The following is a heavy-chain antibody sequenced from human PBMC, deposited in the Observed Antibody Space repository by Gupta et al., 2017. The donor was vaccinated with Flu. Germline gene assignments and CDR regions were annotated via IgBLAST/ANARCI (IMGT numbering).Heavy chain of an antibody. D-gene: IGHD1-26*01. CDR3: ARGVGRGARVPYYGMDV. CDR2: INHSGST. V-gene: IGHV4-34*01. Sequence: QVQLQQWGAGLLKPSETLSLTCAVYGGSFSGYSWSWIRQPPGTGLEWIGEINHSGSTNYNPSLKSRVTISVDTSKNQFSLKLSSVTAADTAVYYCARGVGRGARVPYYGMDVWGQGTTVTVSS. CDR1: GGSFSGYS. J-gene: IGHJ6*02.